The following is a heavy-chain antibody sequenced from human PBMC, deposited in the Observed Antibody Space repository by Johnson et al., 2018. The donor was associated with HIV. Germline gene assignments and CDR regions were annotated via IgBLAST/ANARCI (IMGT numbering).Heavy chain of an antibody. V-gene: IGHV3-15*01. CDR1: GFTFSNAW. CDR2: IKSKTDGGTT. Sequence: VLLVESGGGLVQPGGSLRLSCAASGFTFSNAWMSWVRQAPGKGLEWVGRIKSKTDGGTTDYAAPVKGRFTISRDDSKNTLYLQMNSLKTEDTAVYYCTTATPVGRGAFDIWGQGTMVTVSA. CDR3: TTATPVGRGAFDI. D-gene: IGHD1-26*01. J-gene: IGHJ3*02.